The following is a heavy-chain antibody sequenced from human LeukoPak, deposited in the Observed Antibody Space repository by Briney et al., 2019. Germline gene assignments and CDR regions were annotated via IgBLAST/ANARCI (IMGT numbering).Heavy chain of an antibody. J-gene: IGHJ6*03. Sequence: SETLSLTCTVSGGSISSYYWSWIRQPPGKGLEWIGYIYYSGSTNYNPSLKSRVTISVDTSKSQFSLKLSSVTAADTAVYYCARSTGDRNYYYYMDVWGKGTTVTISS. CDR1: GGSISSYY. CDR3: ARSTGDRNYYYYMDV. CDR2: IYYSGST. D-gene: IGHD7-27*01. V-gene: IGHV4-59*01.